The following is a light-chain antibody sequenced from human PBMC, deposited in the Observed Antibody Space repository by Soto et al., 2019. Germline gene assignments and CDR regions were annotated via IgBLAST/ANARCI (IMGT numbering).Light chain of an antibody. J-gene: IGKJ1*01. CDR2: AAS. CDR1: QSISSY. Sequence: DIQMTQSPSSLSASVGDGVTITCRASQSISSYLNWYQQKPGKAPKLLIDAASRLQSGVPSRFSGSGSETDFTITISSLQPEDFATYYCQQSYSTPRTFGQGTKVEIK. V-gene: IGKV1-39*01. CDR3: QQSYSTPRT.